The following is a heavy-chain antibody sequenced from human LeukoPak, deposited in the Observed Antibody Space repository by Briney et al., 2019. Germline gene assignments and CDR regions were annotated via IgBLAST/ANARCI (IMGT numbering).Heavy chain of an antibody. D-gene: IGHD6-25*01. CDR2: LYYGQNS. V-gene: IGHV4-39*01. Sequence: SETLSLTCTVPGGSIRIISSSTYYWGWIRQAPGKDLEWIGSLYYGQNSHYNPSLRSRATLSVDTSNNQFSMKLASVTAADAAVYFCARQLPTAAADTRGYFDYWGQGNVVTVSS. J-gene: IGHJ4*02. CDR3: ARQLPTAAADTRGYFDY. CDR1: GGSIRIISSSTYY.